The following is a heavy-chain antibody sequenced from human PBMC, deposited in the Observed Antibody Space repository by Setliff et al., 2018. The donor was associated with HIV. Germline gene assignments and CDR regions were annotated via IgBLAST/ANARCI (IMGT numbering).Heavy chain of an antibody. Sequence: SETLSLTCTVSGGSLSSSNYYCGWIRQPPGKGLEWIGNINYSGSTNYNPSLKSRVTISVDTSKNQFSLKLSSVTAADTAVYYCARHKSQPYYFDYWGQGTLVTVSS. V-gene: IGHV4-39*01. J-gene: IGHJ4*02. CDR3: ARHKSQPYYFDY. CDR1: GGSLSSSNYY. CDR2: INYSGST.